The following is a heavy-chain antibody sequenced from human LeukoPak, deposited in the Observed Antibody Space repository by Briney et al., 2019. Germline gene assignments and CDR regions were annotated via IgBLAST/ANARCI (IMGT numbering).Heavy chain of an antibody. V-gene: IGHV1-2*02. CDR2: INPNSGGT. D-gene: IGHD3-22*01. Sequence: ASVKVSCKASGYTFTGYYMHWVRQAPGQGLEWMGWINPNSGGTNYAQKFQGRVTMTRDTSISTAYMELSRLRSDDTAVYYCARASGYHEGHYYYYGMDVWGQGTTVTVSS. CDR3: ARASGYHEGHYYYYGMDV. J-gene: IGHJ6*02. CDR1: GYTFTGYY.